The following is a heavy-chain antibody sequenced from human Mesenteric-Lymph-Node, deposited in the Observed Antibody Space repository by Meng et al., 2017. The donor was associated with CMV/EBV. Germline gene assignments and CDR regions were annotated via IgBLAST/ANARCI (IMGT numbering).Heavy chain of an antibody. J-gene: IGHJ5*02. CDR2: IYSGTSGT. CDR3: ARGTGWPNWFDP. D-gene: IGHD3-9*01. Sequence: GGSLRLSCAASGFTFSDFAVIWVRQAPGRGLQWVSVIYSGTSGTYYADSVKGRFTISRDHSKNTIYLQMNSLRAEDTAVYYCARGTGWPNWFDPWGQGTLVTVSS. V-gene: IGHV3-23*03. CDR1: GFTFSDFA.